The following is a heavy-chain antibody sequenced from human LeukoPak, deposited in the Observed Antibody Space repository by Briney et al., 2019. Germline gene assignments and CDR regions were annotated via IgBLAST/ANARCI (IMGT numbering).Heavy chain of an antibody. CDR2: INPNTGNP. Sequence: ASAKVSCKASGYTFTNYAMNWVRQAPGQGLEWMGWINPNTGNPTYAQGFTGRFVFSLDTSVSTTYLQISSLKAEDTALYYCARAYQRLGELSLPDYWGQGTLVTVSS. CDR1: GYTFTNYA. CDR3: ARAYQRLGELSLPDY. D-gene: IGHD3-16*02. J-gene: IGHJ4*02. V-gene: IGHV7-4-1*02.